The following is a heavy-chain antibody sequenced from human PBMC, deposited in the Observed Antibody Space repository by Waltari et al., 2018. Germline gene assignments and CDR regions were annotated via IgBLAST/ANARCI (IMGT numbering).Heavy chain of an antibody. D-gene: IGHD6-6*01. J-gene: IGHJ4*02. CDR1: GYTLTELS. V-gene: IGHV1-69*13. CDR2: IIPIFGTA. CDR3: ARQYSSSSYFDY. Sequence: QVQLVQSGAEVKKPGASVKVSCKVSGYTLTELSMHWVRQAPGKGLEWMGGIIPIFGTANYAQKFQGRVTITADESTSTAYMELSSLRSEDTAVYYCARQYSSSSYFDYWGQGTLVTVSS.